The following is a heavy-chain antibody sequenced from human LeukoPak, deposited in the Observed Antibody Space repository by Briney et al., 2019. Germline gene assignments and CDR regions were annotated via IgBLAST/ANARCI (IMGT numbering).Heavy chain of an antibody. Sequence: ASVKVSCKASGYTFTSYNINWVRQAPGQGLEWMAWVHPNNGDTGYAQKFQDRVTVTSNTSISTAYMELRSLTSEDTAVYYCARELIVLEPAARRYNYYMDVWGIGTTVSVSS. CDR3: ARELIVLEPAARRYNYYMDV. CDR1: GYTFTSYN. D-gene: IGHD2-2*01. V-gene: IGHV1-8*03. CDR2: VHPNNGDT. J-gene: IGHJ6*03.